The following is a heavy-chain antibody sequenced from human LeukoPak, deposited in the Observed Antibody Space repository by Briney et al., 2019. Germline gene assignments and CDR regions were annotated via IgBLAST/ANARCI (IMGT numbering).Heavy chain of an antibody. CDR3: AREKDYGSGRAFHF. V-gene: IGHV4-4*07. D-gene: IGHD3-10*01. CDR1: GGSISSYY. Sequence: SETLSLTCTVSGGSISSYYWIWIRPPAGKGLEWIGRGHTSGTTNYNPSLKSRLTMSVDTSKTQFSLKPSSVTAADTAVYYCAREKDYGSGRAFHFWGQGTLVTVSS. CDR2: GHTSGTT. J-gene: IGHJ4*02.